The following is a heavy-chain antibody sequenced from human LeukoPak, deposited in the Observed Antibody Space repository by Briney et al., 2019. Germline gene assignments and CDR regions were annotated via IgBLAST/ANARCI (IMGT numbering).Heavy chain of an antibody. D-gene: IGHD6-19*01. J-gene: IGHJ6*04. CDR3: AKDAGIAVAGMSLGMDV. CDR1: GFTFSSYG. V-gene: IGHV3-30*18. Sequence: GRSLRLSCAASGFTFSSYGMHWVRQAPGKGLEWVPVISYDGSNKYYADSVKGRFTISRDNSKNTLYLQMNSLRAEDTAVYYCAKDAGIAVAGMSLGMDVWGKGTTVTVSS. CDR2: ISYDGSNK.